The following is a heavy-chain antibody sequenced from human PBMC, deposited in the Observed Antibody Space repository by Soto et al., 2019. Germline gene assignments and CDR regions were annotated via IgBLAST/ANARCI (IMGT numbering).Heavy chain of an antibody. CDR3: ARGRYYFDF. Sequence: SETLSLTCTVSGDSISNYYWSWIRQPPGKGLEWIGYMYHSGTTNYNPSLKSRVTISIDTSKNQFSLRLSSVTAADTAVYYCARGRYYFDFWGQGALVTVSS. J-gene: IGHJ4*02. CDR2: MYHSGTT. V-gene: IGHV4-59*01. CDR1: GDSISNYY.